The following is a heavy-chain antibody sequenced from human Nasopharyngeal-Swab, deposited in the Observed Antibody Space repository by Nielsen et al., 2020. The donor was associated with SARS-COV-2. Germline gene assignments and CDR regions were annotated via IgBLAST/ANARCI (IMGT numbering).Heavy chain of an antibody. CDR2: IYSSGST. V-gene: IGHV4-61*02. Sequence: SETLSLTCTVSGGYISSGGHYWTWIRQPAGKGLEWIGRIYSSGSTNYNPSLKSRVSISIDTSKNQFSLRLSSVTAADTAMYYCATCSSVNCYPPDDAFDIWGQGTMV. CDR1: GGYISSGGHY. J-gene: IGHJ3*02. CDR3: ATCSSVNCYPPDDAFDI. D-gene: IGHD2-21*02.